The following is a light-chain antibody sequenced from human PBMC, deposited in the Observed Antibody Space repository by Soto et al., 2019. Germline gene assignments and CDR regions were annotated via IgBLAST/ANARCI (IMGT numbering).Light chain of an antibody. V-gene: IGKV1-5*01. CDR1: QGVSRW. CDR2: DAS. CDR3: QQFHTYPPT. J-gene: IGKJ1*01. Sequence: DVQMTQSPSSLSASIGDRVTITCRASQGVSRWVAWYQQKPGKAPNLLISDASILESGVPLRFSGSGSGTEFTLTISSLQPDYFATYYCQQFHTYPPTFGQGTKVEIK.